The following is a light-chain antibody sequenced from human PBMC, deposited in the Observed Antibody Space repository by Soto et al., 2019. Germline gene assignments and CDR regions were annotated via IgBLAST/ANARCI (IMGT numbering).Light chain of an antibody. CDR1: QSVSSN. CDR3: QQYNNWPRT. J-gene: IGKJ1*01. V-gene: IGKV3-15*01. Sequence: EIVMTQSPATLSVSPGERATLSCRASQSVSSNLAWYQQKPGQAPSLLIYGASTRATGIPARFSGSGSGTDFTLTISRLQSEDFAVYYCQQYNNWPRTFGQGTQVEIK. CDR2: GAS.